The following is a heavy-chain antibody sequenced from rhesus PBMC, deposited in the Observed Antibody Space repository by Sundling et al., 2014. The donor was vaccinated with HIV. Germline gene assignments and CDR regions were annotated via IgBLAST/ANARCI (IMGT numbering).Heavy chain of an antibody. J-gene: IGHJ6*01. CDR1: GFTFSNYA. V-gene: IGHV3-54*02. Sequence: EVRLVESGGGLVQPGGSLRLSCGVSGFTFSNYAMHWVRQAPGKGLEWVTVISYDGNTIYYGDSAKDRFTVSRDNPNNMLYLQMTNLKLDDTAVYYCARGPTHPYGLDSWGQGVVVTVSS. CDR2: ISYDGNTI. CDR3: ARGPTHPYGLDS.